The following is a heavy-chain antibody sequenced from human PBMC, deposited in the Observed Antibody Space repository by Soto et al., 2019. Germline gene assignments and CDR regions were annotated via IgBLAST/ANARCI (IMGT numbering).Heavy chain of an antibody. CDR3: AKGTVPAAIRRDYFDY. V-gene: IGHV3-30-3*01. D-gene: IGHD2-2*02. CDR2: ISYDGSNK. J-gene: IGHJ4*02. CDR1: GFTFSSYA. Sequence: GGSLRLSCAASGFTFSSYAMHWVRQAPGKGLEWVAVISYDGSNKYYADSVKGRFTISRDNSKNTLYLQMNSLRAEDTAVYYCAKGTVPAAIRRDYFDYWGQGTLVTVSS.